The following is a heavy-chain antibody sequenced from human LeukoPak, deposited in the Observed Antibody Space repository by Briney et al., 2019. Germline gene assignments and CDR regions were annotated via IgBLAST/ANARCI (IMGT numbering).Heavy chain of an antibody. Sequence: PGGSLRLSCAASGFTFTDFYMSWIRQAPGKGLEWLSDISRSSTDTNYADSVKGRFTISRDNAKKSLFLQLNSLRAEDTAVYYCARKTYYYDSGSYSKSYYFDYWGQGTLVTVSS. CDR1: GFTFTDFY. V-gene: IGHV3-11*06. CDR3: ARKTYYYDSGSYSKSYYFDY. J-gene: IGHJ4*02. D-gene: IGHD3-10*01. CDR2: ISRSSTDT.